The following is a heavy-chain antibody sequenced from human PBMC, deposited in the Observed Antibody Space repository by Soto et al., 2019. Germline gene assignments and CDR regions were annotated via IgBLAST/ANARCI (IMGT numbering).Heavy chain of an antibody. Sequence: QVQRVQSGAEVKKPGASVTVSCKASGYTFTSYGISWVRQPPGQGREWMGWISAHNGNTNYAENLQGRVTMATNTATRTAYMELASLTSDGTAVYYCARDPTMYCSSSGCQTLFGPWGQGNLVHVSS. D-gene: IGHD2-2*01. J-gene: IGHJ5*02. CDR1: GYTFTSYG. V-gene: IGHV1-18*01. CDR2: ISAHNGNT. CDR3: ARDPTMYCSSSGCQTLFGP.